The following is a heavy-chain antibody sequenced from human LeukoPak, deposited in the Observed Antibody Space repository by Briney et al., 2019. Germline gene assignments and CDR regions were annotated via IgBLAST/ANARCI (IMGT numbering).Heavy chain of an antibody. D-gene: IGHD1-20*01. Sequence: ASVKVSCKASGYTFIIYGISWVRQAPGQGLEWMGRISAKNGNTIYAQKLQGRVTMTADISTTTAYMELRSLRSDDTAVYYCARDLDNRNDLYYLDWWGQGTLVTVSS. J-gene: IGHJ4*02. CDR3: ARDLDNRNDLYYLDW. V-gene: IGHV1-18*01. CDR2: ISAKNGNT. CDR1: GYTFIIYG.